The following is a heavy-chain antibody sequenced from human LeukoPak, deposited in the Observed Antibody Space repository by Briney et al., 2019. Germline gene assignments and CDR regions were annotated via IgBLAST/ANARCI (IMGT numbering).Heavy chain of an antibody. Sequence: GGSLRLSCAASGFTFSSYAMSWVHQAPGKGLEWVSAISGSGGSTYYADSVKGRFTISRDNSKNTLYLQMNSLRAEDTAVYYCAKGIWYSSSFPYYYYGMDVWGQGTTVTVSS. D-gene: IGHD6-6*01. CDR3: AKGIWYSSSFPYYYYGMDV. CDR2: ISGSGGST. V-gene: IGHV3-23*01. CDR1: GFTFSSYA. J-gene: IGHJ6*02.